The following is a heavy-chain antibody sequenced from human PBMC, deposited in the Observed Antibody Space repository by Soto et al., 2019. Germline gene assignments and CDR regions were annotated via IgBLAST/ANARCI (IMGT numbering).Heavy chain of an antibody. CDR3: ATRMTAAPY. CDR1: LFIVSDNY. CDR2: IYSGGGT. Sequence: EVRLVQSGGGLVQPGGSLRLSCAASLFIVSDNYMIWVRQAPGKGLEWVSLIYSGGGTDYAESVKGRFTISRDNSKNTLYLQMDTLEAADTGIYYCATRMTAAPYWGQGTVVTVSS. J-gene: IGHJ4*02. V-gene: IGHV3-66*01. D-gene: IGHD6-25*01.